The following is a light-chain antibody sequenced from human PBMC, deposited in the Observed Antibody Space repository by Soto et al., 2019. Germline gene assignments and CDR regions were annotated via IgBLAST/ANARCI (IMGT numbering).Light chain of an antibody. V-gene: IGLV2-23*01. CDR3: SSHAGSGTLV. CDR2: DAT. CDR1: SSDVGKYKF. J-gene: IGLJ3*02. Sequence: QSALTQPDSVSGFPGQSISISCTGTSSDVGKYKFVSWYQQHPGEAPKLMIYDATQRPSGGSNRFSGSKSGITASLTISGLQAEDEAHYYCSSHAGSGTLVFGGGTKVTVL.